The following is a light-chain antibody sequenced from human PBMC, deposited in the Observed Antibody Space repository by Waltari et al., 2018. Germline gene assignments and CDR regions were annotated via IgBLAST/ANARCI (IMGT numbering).Light chain of an antibody. CDR2: AAS. CDR1: QSLSRN. CDR3: QQYSDWPPLT. V-gene: IGKV3-15*01. Sequence: EILMTQSPGTLSVSPGETATLSCRASQSLSRNLAWYQLKPGQAPRLLIYAASTRATGIPARFRGSGSGTEFTLTISSLQSEDFAVYYCQQYSDWPPLTFGGGTKVEIK. J-gene: IGKJ4*01.